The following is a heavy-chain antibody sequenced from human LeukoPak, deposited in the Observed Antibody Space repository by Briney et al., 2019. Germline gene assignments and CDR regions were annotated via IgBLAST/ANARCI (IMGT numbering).Heavy chain of an antibody. Sequence: GRSLRLSCAASGFTLSSYGMHWVRQAPGKGLEWVAVILNDGSQEKYADSVKGRCTISRDNSKNTLFLQMNSLRAEDTAVYYCARDDALGDNALDIWGQGTMVTVSS. V-gene: IGHV3-33*01. CDR1: GFTLSSYG. J-gene: IGHJ3*02. D-gene: IGHD3-16*01. CDR3: ARDDALGDNALDI. CDR2: ILNDGSQE.